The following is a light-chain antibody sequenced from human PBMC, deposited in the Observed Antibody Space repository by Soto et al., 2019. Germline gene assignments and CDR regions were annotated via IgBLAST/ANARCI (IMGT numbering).Light chain of an antibody. Sequence: EIVLTQSPAPLSFSPGERAXXSXMASQDVSSNLAWYXRKXGQAPRXXXYDASTRATGVPARFSGSGSGTDFTLTISSLQSEDFAVYYCQHYNYSPYTFGQGTKVDIK. J-gene: IGKJ2*01. V-gene: IGKV3-15*01. CDR1: QDVSSN. CDR2: DAS. CDR3: QHYNYSPYT.